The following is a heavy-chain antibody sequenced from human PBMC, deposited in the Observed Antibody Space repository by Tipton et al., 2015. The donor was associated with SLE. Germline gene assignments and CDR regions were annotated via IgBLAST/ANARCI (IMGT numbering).Heavy chain of an antibody. D-gene: IGHD5-12*01. J-gene: IGHJ4*02. CDR1: GGSINTGYY. V-gene: IGHV4-31*03. CDR2: IYYSGST. Sequence: TLSLTCTVSGGSINTGYYWSWIRQPPGKGLEWIGFIYYSGSTYYSPSLESRITMSVDASENQFSLKVRSVTAADTAVYYCASLNGYDLYWGQGTQVTVSS. CDR3: ASLNGYDLY.